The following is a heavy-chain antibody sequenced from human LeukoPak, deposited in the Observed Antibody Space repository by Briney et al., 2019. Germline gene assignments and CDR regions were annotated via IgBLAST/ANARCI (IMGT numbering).Heavy chain of an antibody. D-gene: IGHD3-10*01. J-gene: IGHJ5*02. Sequence: PGGSLRLSCAASGFTFSLYSMTWVRQAPGKGLEWVSYISTSSSTKYYADSVKGRFTISRDNSKNTLYLQMNSLRAEDTAVYYCACAYYYGPFDPWGQGTLVTVSS. V-gene: IGHV3-48*01. CDR3: ACAYYYGPFDP. CDR1: GFTFSLYS. CDR2: ISTSSSTK.